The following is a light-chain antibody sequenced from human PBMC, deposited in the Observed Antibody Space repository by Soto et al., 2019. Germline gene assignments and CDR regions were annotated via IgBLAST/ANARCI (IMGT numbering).Light chain of an antibody. V-gene: IGKV1-33*01. J-gene: IGKJ5*01. Sequence: DLQMTQSPSSLSSSLGDRVTITCQGSQNINNYLNWYQQKTGRAPKLLIYDESNLEAGVPSRFRGSGSGTDFNFTISRLQPEDFATYYCQKSYSTTITCGQGTRLEIK. CDR1: QNINNY. CDR3: QKSYSTTIT. CDR2: DES.